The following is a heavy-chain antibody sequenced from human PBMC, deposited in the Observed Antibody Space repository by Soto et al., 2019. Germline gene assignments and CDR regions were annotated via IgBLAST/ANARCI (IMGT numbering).Heavy chain of an antibody. CDR1: GYTFTRFS. J-gene: IGHJ3*02. V-gene: IGHV1-18*01. Sequence: QVQLVQSGAEVKQPGASVKVSCKASGYTFTRFSASWVRQAPGQGLEWMGWITAYNGYTNYAQKFQDRVTITTDTSTSTAYMELRSLRSDDTAVYFCARDIYSGYDYDARFRTVTSAFDIWGQGTMVTVSS. CDR3: ARDIYSGYDYDARFRTVTSAFDI. D-gene: IGHD5-12*01. CDR2: ITAYNGYT.